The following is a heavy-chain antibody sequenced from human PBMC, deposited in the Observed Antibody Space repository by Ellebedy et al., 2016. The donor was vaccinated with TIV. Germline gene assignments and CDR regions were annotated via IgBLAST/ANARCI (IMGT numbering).Heavy chain of an antibody. Sequence: PGGSLRLSCAASGFTFSSYAMSWVRQAPGKGLEWVSTISGSDGSTYYADPVKGRFTISRDNSKNTLYLQMNSLRAEDTAVYYCAKELVRGVITTYYYYGMDVWGQGTTVTVSS. D-gene: IGHD3-10*01. CDR1: GFTFSSYA. J-gene: IGHJ6*02. CDR2: ISGSDGST. V-gene: IGHV3-23*01. CDR3: AKELVRGVITTYYYYGMDV.